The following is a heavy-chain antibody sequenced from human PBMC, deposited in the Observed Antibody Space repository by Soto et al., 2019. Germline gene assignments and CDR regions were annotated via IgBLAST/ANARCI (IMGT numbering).Heavy chain of an antibody. J-gene: IGHJ4*02. Sequence: VASVKVSCKASGYTFTSYGISWVRQAPGQGLEWMGWISAYNGNTNYAQKLQGRVTMTTDTSTSTAYMELRSLRSDDTAVYYCARVPKPIFGVVIIRTELRNTLPDYWGQGTLVTVSS. CDR3: ARVPKPIFGVVIIRTELRNTLPDY. CDR1: GYTFTSYG. CDR2: ISAYNGNT. V-gene: IGHV1-18*04. D-gene: IGHD3-3*01.